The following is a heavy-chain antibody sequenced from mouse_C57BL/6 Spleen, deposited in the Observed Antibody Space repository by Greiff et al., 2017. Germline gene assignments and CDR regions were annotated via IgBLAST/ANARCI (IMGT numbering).Heavy chain of an antibody. V-gene: IGHV5-4*01. D-gene: IGHD2-5*01. Sequence: EVNVVESGGGLVKPGGSLKLSCAASGFTFSSYAMSWVRQTPEKRLEWVATISDGGSYTYYPDNVKGRFTISRDNAKNNLYLQMSHLKSEDTAMYYCAREGYSNPWFAYWGQGTLVTVSA. CDR3: AREGYSNPWFAY. CDR2: ISDGGSYT. CDR1: GFTFSSYA. J-gene: IGHJ3*01.